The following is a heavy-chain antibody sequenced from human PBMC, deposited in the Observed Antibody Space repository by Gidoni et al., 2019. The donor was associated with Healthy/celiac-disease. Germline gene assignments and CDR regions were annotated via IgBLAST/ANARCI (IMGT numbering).Heavy chain of an antibody. CDR3: ARGYCSRTSCGPRYYYYYMDV. Sequence: QVQLVQSGAAVKQPGSSVKVSCKASGGTFSSYAISWVRQAPGQGLEWMGGIIPIFGTANYAQKLQGRVTITADESTSTAYRERSSLRSEDTAVYYCARGYCSRTSCGPRYYYYYMDVWGKGTTVTVSS. CDR2: IIPIFGTA. J-gene: IGHJ6*03. V-gene: IGHV1-69*01. CDR1: GGTFSSYA. D-gene: IGHD2-2*03.